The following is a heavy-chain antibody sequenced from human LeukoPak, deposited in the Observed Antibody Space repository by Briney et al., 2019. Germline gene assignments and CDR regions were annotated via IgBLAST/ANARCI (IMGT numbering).Heavy chain of an antibody. D-gene: IGHD1-1*01. Sequence: GGSLRLSCAASGFTFSSYAISWFCQAPGKGLEWVSSITGTSAGTYYTYSVKGRFTISRDNSKNTLYLQMSSLRAEDTAVYFCARERLERHLSFDYWGQGTLVTVSS. CDR2: ITGTSAGT. CDR1: GFTFSSYA. V-gene: IGHV3-23*01. CDR3: ARERLERHLSFDY. J-gene: IGHJ4*02.